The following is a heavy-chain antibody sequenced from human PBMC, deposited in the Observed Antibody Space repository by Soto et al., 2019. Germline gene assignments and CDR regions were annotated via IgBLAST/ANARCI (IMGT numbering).Heavy chain of an antibody. J-gene: IGHJ3*02. D-gene: IGHD3-10*01. CDR1: GYTFTGYY. CDR2: INPNSGGT. Sequence: ASVKVSCKASGYTFTGYYMHWVRQAPGQGLEWMGWINPNSGGTNYAQKFQGWVTMTRDTSISTAYMELSRLRSDDTAVYYCARELPRYYGSGSSHDAFDIWGQGTMVTVSS. V-gene: IGHV1-2*04. CDR3: ARELPRYYGSGSSHDAFDI.